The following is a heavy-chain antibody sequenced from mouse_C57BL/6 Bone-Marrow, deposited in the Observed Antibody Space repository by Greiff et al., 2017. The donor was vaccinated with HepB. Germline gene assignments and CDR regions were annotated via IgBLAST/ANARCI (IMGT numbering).Heavy chain of an antibody. D-gene: IGHD1-1*01. CDR3: ARLVAYYFDY. Sequence: EVNLVESGGGLVQPGGSLKLSCAASGFTFSDYYMYWVRQTPEKRLEWVAYISNGGGSTYYPDTVKGRFTISRDNAKNTLYLQMSRLKSEDTAMYYCARLVAYYFDYWGQGTTLTVSS. V-gene: IGHV5-12*01. CDR1: GFTFSDYY. J-gene: IGHJ2*01. CDR2: ISNGGGST.